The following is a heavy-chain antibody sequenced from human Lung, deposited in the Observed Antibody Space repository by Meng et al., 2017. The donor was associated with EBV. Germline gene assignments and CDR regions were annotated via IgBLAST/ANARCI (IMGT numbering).Heavy chain of an antibody. J-gene: IGHJ4*02. D-gene: IGHD4-17*01. CDR3: TTLYGDSIS. CDR2: IYHSGRT. CDR1: GGSIRNDQW. V-gene: IGHV4-4*02. Sequence: QGQRRWAGPGVVEPSGTLSFTCDVSGGSIRNDQWWSWVRQAPGKGVEWIGEIYHSGRTNYNPPVKSRVSISVDKSQNHFSLRLSSVTAADTAVYYCTTLYGDSISWGQGTLVTVSS.